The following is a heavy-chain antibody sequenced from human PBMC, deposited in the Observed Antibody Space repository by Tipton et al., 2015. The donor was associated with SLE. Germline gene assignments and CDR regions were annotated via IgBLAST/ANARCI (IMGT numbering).Heavy chain of an antibody. CDR1: GGSIRSYY. Sequence: TLSLTCTVSGGSIRSYYWSWIRQPPGKGLEWIGYIYYSGSTNYNPSLKSRVTISVDTSKNQFSLKLSSVTAADTAVYYCAREVWYFDLWGRGTLVTVSS. J-gene: IGHJ2*01. V-gene: IGHV4-59*01. CDR3: AREVWYFDL. CDR2: IYYSGST.